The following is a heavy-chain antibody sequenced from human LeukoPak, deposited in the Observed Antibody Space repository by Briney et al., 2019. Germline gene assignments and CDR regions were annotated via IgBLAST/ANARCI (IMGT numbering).Heavy chain of an antibody. D-gene: IGHD5-24*01. V-gene: IGHV4-59*11. CDR3: ARGEAEMAREGLDY. CDR2: IYYSGST. CDR1: GGSISSHY. J-gene: IGHJ4*02. Sequence: SETLSLTCTVSGGSISSHYWSWTRQPPGKGLEWIGYIYYSGSTNYNPSLKSRVTISVDTSKNQFSLKLSSVTAADTAVYYCARGEAEMAREGLDYWGQGTLVTVSS.